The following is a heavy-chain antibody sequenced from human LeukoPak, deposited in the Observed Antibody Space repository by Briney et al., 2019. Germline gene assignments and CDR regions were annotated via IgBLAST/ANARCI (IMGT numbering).Heavy chain of an antibody. Sequence: GGSLRLSCAASGFTFSSYAMQWVRQAPGKGLKWVTVISYDGSKKYYADSVKGRFTISRDNSKNTLYLQMNSLRAEDTAVYYCARDSDSSGPNWFHPWGQGTLVTVSS. CDR3: ARDSDSSGPNWFHP. D-gene: IGHD3-22*01. J-gene: IGHJ5*02. CDR1: GFTFSSYA. CDR2: ISYDGSKK. V-gene: IGHV3-30-3*01.